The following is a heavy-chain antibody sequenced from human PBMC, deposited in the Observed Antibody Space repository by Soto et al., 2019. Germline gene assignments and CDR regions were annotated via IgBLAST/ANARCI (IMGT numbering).Heavy chain of an antibody. CDR2: IFIGGTT. Sequence: GGSLRLSCAASGFTVSSSRMTWVRQAPGKALEWVSVIFIGGTTQYAVSVKGRFTISRDYSKNTVYLQMNSLRAEDTAVYYCARDRGVTTQNSYYFDYWGQGTLVTVSS. CDR3: ARDRGVTTQNSYYFDY. D-gene: IGHD4-17*01. V-gene: IGHV3-53*01. CDR1: GFTVSSSR. J-gene: IGHJ4*02.